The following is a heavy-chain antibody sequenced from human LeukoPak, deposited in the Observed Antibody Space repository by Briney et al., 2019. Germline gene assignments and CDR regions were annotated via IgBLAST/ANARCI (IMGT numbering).Heavy chain of an antibody. CDR3: AKDHGYVGSNWFDP. V-gene: IGHV1-2*06. Sequence: GASVKVSCRASGYTFTDYYVHWVRQAPGQGLEWMGRINPNSGATNSAQKFQGGVTMTRDTSISTAYMELSRLRSDDTAMYYCAKDHGYVGSNWFDPWGQGTLVTVSS. CDR2: INPNSGAT. D-gene: IGHD3-10*01. CDR1: GYTFTDYY. J-gene: IGHJ5*02.